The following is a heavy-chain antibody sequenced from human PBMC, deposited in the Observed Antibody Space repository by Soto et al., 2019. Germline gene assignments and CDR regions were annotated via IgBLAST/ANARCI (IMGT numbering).Heavy chain of an antibody. CDR1: GGSISSGDYY. Sequence: SETLSLTCTVSGGSISSGDYYWSWIRQPPGKGLEWIGYIYYSGSTYYNPSLKSRVTISVDTSKNQFSLKLSSVTAADTAVYYCARDHYVYDILTGYGYYYGMDVRGQGTTVTGSS. V-gene: IGHV4-30-4*01. CDR2: IYYSGST. D-gene: IGHD3-9*01. CDR3: ARDHYVYDILTGYGYYYGMDV. J-gene: IGHJ6*02.